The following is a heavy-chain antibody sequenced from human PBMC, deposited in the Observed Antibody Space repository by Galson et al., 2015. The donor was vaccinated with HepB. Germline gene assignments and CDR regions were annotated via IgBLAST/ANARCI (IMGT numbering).Heavy chain of an antibody. V-gene: IGHV1-18*01. D-gene: IGHD3-10*01. CDR3: ARTYYYGSGSLNWFDP. Sequence: SCKASGYTFTSYGISWVRQAPGQGLEWMGWISAYNGNTNYAQKLQGRVTMTTDTSTSTAYMELRSLRSDDTAVYYCARTYYYGSGSLNWFDPWGQGTLVTVSS. CDR2: ISAYNGNT. CDR1: GYTFTSYG. J-gene: IGHJ5*02.